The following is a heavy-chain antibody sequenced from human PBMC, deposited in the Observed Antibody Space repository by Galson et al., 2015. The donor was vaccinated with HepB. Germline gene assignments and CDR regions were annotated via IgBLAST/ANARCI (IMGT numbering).Heavy chain of an antibody. Sequence: SLRLSCAASGFTFSSYGMHWVRQAPGKGLEWVAVISYDGSNKYYADSVKGRFTISRDNSKNTLYLQMNSLRAEDTAVYYCAKEGQHSTWLGGGYYYYGMDVWGQGTTVTVSS. CDR3: AKEGQHSTWLGGGYYYYGMDV. D-gene: IGHD6-19*01. V-gene: IGHV3-30*18. J-gene: IGHJ6*02. CDR1: GFTFSSYG. CDR2: ISYDGSNK.